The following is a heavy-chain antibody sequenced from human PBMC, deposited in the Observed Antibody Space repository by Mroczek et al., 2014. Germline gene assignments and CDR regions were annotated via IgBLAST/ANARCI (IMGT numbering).Heavy chain of an antibody. D-gene: IGHD1-26*01. V-gene: IGHV1-69*01. CDR3: ARDSAFSNSLSIVVGTDNWFDP. CDR2: IIPIFGTA. Sequence: QVQLVESGAEVKKPGSSVKVSCKASGGTFSSYAISWVRQAPGQGLEWMGGIIPIFGTANYAQKFQGRVTITADESTSTAYMELSSLRSEDTAVYYCARDSAFSNSLSIVVGTDNWFDPWGQGTLVTVSS. J-gene: IGHJ5*02. CDR1: GGTFSSYA.